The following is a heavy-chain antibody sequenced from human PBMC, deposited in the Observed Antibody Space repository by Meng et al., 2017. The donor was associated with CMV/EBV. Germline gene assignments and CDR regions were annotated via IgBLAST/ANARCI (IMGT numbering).Heavy chain of an antibody. CDR3: ARDLGPGSMGSGSFDY. CDR1: GFTFSSYS. V-gene: IGHV3-21*01. Sequence: GESLKISCAASGFTFSSYSMNWVRQAPGKGLEWVSSISSSSSYIYYADSVKGRFTISRDNAKNSLYLQMNSLRAEDTAVYYRARDLGPGSMGSGSFDYWGQGTLVTAPQ. J-gene: IGHJ4*02. CDR2: ISSSSSYI. D-gene: IGHD3-22*01.